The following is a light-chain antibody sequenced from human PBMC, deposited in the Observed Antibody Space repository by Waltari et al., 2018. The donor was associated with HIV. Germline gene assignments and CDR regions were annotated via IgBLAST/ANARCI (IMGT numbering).Light chain of an antibody. CDR2: WAS. V-gene: IGKV4-1*01. CDR1: QNLLSSSNNKNY. J-gene: IGKJ2*01. CDR3: QQYYTTMYT. Sequence: VMIQSPDSLALSLGERANINCKSSQNLLSSSNNKNYLAWYQQKPGQPPKLLIYWASTRHSGVPDRFRGSGSGTEFTLTISGLQAEDVAVYYCQQYYTTMYTFGQGTKLEIK.